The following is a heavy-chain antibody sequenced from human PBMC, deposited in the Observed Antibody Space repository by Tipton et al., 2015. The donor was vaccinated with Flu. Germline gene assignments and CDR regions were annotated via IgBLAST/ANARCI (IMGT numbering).Heavy chain of an antibody. CDR3: ARGYDILTDGGGYFDY. CDR1: GFTFSKYG. Sequence: RSLRLSCAASGFTFSKYGMHWVRQAPGKGLEWVAGIWYDGSKQYYADSVKGRFTISRDNSKNTLYLQMNSLRAEDTAVYYCARGYDILTDGGGYFDYWGQGTLVTVSS. D-gene: IGHD3-9*01. V-gene: IGHV3-33*01. CDR2: IWYDGSKQ. J-gene: IGHJ4*02.